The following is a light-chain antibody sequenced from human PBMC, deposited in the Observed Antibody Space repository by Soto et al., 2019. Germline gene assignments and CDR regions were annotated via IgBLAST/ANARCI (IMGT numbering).Light chain of an antibody. V-gene: IGLV2-14*03. Sequence: QSALTQPASVSGSPGQSITISCTGTSSDVGGYNYFSWYQHHPGKAPQLMIYDVSNRPSGVSNRFSGSKSDNTASLTISGLHAEDEADYYCSSYTSSSTIGVFGTGTKVTVL. J-gene: IGLJ1*01. CDR2: DVS. CDR3: SSYTSSSTIGV. CDR1: SSDVGGYNY.